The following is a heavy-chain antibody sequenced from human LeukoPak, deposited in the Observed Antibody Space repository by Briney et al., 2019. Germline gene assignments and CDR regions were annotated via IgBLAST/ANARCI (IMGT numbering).Heavy chain of an antibody. J-gene: IGHJ4*02. CDR2: IRSSSSYT. CDR1: GFTFSSYA. V-gene: IGHV3-11*06. CDR3: ARGYYDNSGYYFPFDF. Sequence: SGGSLRLSCAASGFTFSSYAMSWIRQAPGKGLEWVSYIRSSSSYTNYADSVKGRFTISRDNAKNSLYLQMNSLRAEDTAVYYCARGYYDNSGYYFPFDFWGQGTLVTVSS. D-gene: IGHD3-22*01.